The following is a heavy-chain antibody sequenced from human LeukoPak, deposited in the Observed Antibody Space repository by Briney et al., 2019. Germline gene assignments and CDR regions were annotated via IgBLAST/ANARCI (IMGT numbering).Heavy chain of an antibody. CDR2: ISSSSYI. Sequence: GGSLRLSCAASGFTFSSYSMNWVRQAPGKGLEWVSSISSSSYIYYADSVKGRFTISRDNAKNSLYLQMNSLRAEDTAVYYCAGPKGYYYYMDVWGKGTTVTVSS. CDR1: GFTFSSYS. V-gene: IGHV3-21*01. J-gene: IGHJ6*03. CDR3: AGPKGYYYYMDV.